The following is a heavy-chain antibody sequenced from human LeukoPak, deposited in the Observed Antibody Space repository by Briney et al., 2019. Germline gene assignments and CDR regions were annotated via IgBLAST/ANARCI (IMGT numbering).Heavy chain of an antibody. J-gene: IGHJ4*02. CDR1: GGSFSGYY. CDR3: ASDKAGYSSGWSPTGRFDY. V-gene: IGHV4-34*01. Sequence: KTSETLSLTCAVYGGSFSGYYWSWIRQPPGKGLEWIGEINHSGSTNYNPSLKSRVTISVDTSKNQFSLKLSSVTAADTAVYYCASDKAGYSSGWSPTGRFDYWGQGTLVTVSS. D-gene: IGHD6-19*01. CDR2: INHSGST.